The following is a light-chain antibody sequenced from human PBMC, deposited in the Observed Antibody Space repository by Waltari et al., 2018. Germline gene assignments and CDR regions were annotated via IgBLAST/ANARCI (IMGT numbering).Light chain of an antibody. Sequence: EIVLTQSPDTLSLSPGERATLSCRASQSVSSSSLAWYQQKPGKAPRLLIYGASSKSTGIPDRFSGSGSGTHFTLTISRLEPEDFAVYYCQQYGSSPRTFGQGTKLEIK. V-gene: IGKV3-20*01. CDR3: QQYGSSPRT. CDR2: GAS. J-gene: IGKJ2*01. CDR1: QSVSSSS.